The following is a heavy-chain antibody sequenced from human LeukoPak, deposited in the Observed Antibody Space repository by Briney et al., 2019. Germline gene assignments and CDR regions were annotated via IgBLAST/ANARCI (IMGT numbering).Heavy chain of an antibody. CDR1: AFTVSSNY. CDR3: ARDVIDGPAGVDY. J-gene: IGHJ4*02. V-gene: IGHV3-66*02. CDR2: IYSGGST. D-gene: IGHD2/OR15-2a*01. Sequence: GGSLRLSCAASAFTVSSNYMSWVRQAPGKGLEWVSVIYSGGSTYYADSVKGRFTISRDNSKNILYLQMNSLRAEDTAVYYCARDVIDGPAGVDYWGQGTLVTVSS.